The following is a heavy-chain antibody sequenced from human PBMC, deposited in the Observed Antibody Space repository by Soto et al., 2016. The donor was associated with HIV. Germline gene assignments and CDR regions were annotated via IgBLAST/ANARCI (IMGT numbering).Heavy chain of an antibody. D-gene: IGHD3-10*01. J-gene: IGHJ6*03. CDR1: GYTFTSYD. Sequence: QVQLVQSGAEVKKPGASVKVSCKTSGYTFTSYDINWVRQAPGQGLEWMGWMNPNSGNTGYAQNFQGRVTITMNTSISTAYMELRSLRSGDAAVYYCARGGYYGSGPTYMDVWGKGTTVTVSS. CDR2: MNPNSGNT. CDR3: ARGGYYGSGPTYMDV. V-gene: IGHV1-8*03.